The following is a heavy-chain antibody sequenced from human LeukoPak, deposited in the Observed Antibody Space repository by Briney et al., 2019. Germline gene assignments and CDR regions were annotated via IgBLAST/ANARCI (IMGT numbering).Heavy chain of an antibody. CDR3: ARLLSGN. CDR2: ISTAGDT. Sequence: GGSLRLSCAASGFTFSNYDMHWVRQATGKGLEWVSAISTAGDTYYPGSVKGRFTISRENAKNSLYLRMNSLRAGDTAVYYCARLLSGNWGQGTLVTVSS. J-gene: IGHJ4*02. CDR1: GFTFSNYD. D-gene: IGHD2-15*01. V-gene: IGHV3-13*01.